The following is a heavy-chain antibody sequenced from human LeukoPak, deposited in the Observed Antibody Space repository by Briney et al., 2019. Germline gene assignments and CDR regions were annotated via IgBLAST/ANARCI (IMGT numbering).Heavy chain of an antibody. D-gene: IGHD3-16*01. J-gene: IGHJ4*02. V-gene: IGHV5-51*01. CDR2: IYPGDSDT. Sequence: GESLNISCNASRYSFTRYLIGWVRQMPGKGLEWIGIIYPGDSDTRYTPSFQGQVTISADKSITTAYLQWSSLKASDTAMYYCARQGDLVILNWGQGTLVSVSS. CDR1: RYSFTRYL. CDR3: ARQGDLVILN.